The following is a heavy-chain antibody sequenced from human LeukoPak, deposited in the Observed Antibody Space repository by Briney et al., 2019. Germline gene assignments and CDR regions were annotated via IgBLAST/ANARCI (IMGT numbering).Heavy chain of an antibody. CDR2: IIPLFDRT. CDR1: GYTFSSFG. J-gene: IGHJ4*02. Sequence: ASVKVSCKASGYTFSSFGITWVRQAPGQGLEWMGRIIPLFDRTNYAQKFQGRVTITADESTNTAYMELSSLRSEDTAVYYCGRDLGPVAGTLGVDYWGQGTLVTVSS. V-gene: IGHV1-69*13. D-gene: IGHD6-19*01. CDR3: GRDLGPVAGTLGVDY.